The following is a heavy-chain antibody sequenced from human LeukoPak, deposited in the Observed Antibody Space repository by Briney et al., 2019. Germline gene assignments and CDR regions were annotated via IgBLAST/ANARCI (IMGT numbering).Heavy chain of an antibody. CDR2: ISGSGGST. Sequence: GGSLRLSCAASGFTFSSYAMSWVRQAPGKGLEWVSAISGSGGSTYYADSVKGRFTISGDNSKNTLYLQMNSLRAEDTAVYYCAKDHSAVAGYYGMDVWGQGTTVTVSS. CDR1: GFTFSSYA. J-gene: IGHJ6*02. D-gene: IGHD6-19*01. CDR3: AKDHSAVAGYYGMDV. V-gene: IGHV3-23*01.